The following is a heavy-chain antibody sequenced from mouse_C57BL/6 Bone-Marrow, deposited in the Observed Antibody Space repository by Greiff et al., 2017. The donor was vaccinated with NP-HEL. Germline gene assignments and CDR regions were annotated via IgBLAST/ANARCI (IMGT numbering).Heavy chain of an antibody. J-gene: IGHJ4*01. V-gene: IGHV1-59*01. Sequence: QVQLQQPGAELVRPGPSVKLSCKASGYTFTSYWMHWVKQRPGQGLEWIGVIDPSDSYTNYNQKFKGKATLTVDTSSSTAYMQRSSLTSEDSAVYYCAREGGIYYDYDDAMDYWGQGTSVTVSS. CDR1: GYTFTSYW. D-gene: IGHD2-4*01. CDR3: AREGGIYYDYDDAMDY. CDR2: IDPSDSYT.